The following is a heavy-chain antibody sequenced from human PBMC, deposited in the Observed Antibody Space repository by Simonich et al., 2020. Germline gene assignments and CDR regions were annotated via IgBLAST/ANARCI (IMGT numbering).Heavy chain of an antibody. J-gene: IGHJ4*02. V-gene: IGHV3-30*07. CDR3: ARGALY. CDR1: GFTFSSYA. Sequence: QVQLVESGGGVVQPGRSLRLSCAASGFTFSSYAMHWVRQAPGKGLEWVAVISYDGSNKYYADAGKGRFTISRDNSKNTLYLQMNSLRAEDTAVYYCARGALYWGQGTLVTVSS. CDR2: ISYDGSNK.